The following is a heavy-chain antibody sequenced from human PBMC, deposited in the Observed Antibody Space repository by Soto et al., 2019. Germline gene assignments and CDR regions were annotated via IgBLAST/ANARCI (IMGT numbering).Heavy chain of an antibody. CDR1: GYSFTSYW. CDR3: ARLQAAAGDNDLTFDP. D-gene: IGHD6-13*01. J-gene: IGHJ5*02. Sequence: GESLKISCKGSGYSFTSYWISRVRQRPGKGPEWMGRIDPSDSYTNYSPSFQGHVTISADKSISTAYLQWSSLKASDTAMYYCARLQAAAGDNDLTFDPWGQGTLVTVSS. V-gene: IGHV5-10-1*01. CDR2: IDPSDSYT.